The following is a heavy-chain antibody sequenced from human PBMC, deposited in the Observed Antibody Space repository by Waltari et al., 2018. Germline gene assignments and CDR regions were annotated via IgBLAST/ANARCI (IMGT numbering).Heavy chain of an antibody. Sequence: QVQLVQSGAEVKKPGASVKVSCKTSGYPFTSYYMHWVRQAPGQGLEWMGWIKTRKGGTNYAQKYQGRVTMTRDTSISTAYMELSRLISNDTAVYYCARTYQSGSYSDYWGQGTPVTVSS. D-gene: IGHD1-26*01. J-gene: IGHJ4*02. V-gene: IGHV1-2*02. CDR1: GYPFTSYY. CDR3: ARTYQSGSYSDY. CDR2: IKTRKGGT.